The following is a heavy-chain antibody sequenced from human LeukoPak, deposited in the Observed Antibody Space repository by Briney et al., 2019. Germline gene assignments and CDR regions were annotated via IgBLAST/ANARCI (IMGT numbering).Heavy chain of an antibody. CDR2: INTNTGNP. Sequence: WASVKVSCKASGYTFTSYAMNWVRQAPGQGLEWVGWINTNTGNPTYAQGFTGRFVFSLDTSVSTAYLQIGSLKAEDTAVYYCTRDLTVTTDYYYYGMDVWGQGTTVTVSS. V-gene: IGHV7-4-1*01. J-gene: IGHJ6*02. CDR1: GYTFTSYA. CDR3: TRDLTVTTDYYYYGMDV. D-gene: IGHD4-17*01.